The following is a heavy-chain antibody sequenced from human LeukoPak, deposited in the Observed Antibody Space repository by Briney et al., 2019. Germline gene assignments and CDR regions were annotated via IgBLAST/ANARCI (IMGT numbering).Heavy chain of an antibody. D-gene: IGHD6-19*01. CDR1: GFTFDNYA. CDR2: ISWNSGYI. J-gene: IGHJ4*02. Sequence: GRSLRLSCAASGFTFDNYAMHWVRQPPGKGLELLSIISWNSGYIGYADSVKGRFTISRDNAKKSLDLQMNRLRAEDTAFYYCAKVRGTYSSGYFFDYWGQGTLVTVSS. V-gene: IGHV3-9*01. CDR3: AKVRGTYSSGYFFDY.